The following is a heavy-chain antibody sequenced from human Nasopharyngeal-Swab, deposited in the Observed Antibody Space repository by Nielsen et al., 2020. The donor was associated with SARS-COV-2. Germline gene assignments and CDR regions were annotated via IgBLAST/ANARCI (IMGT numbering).Heavy chain of an antibody. Sequence: RQAPGKGLAWVSDISSSDSIRYYADSVKGRFTISRDNAKNSMYLQMNSLRAEDTAVYYCARAGAVSGTSRSRYYYGMDVWGQGTTVTVSS. J-gene: IGHJ6*02. V-gene: IGHV3-11*01. CDR3: ARAGAVSGTSRSRYYYGMDV. D-gene: IGHD6-19*01. CDR2: ISSSDSIR.